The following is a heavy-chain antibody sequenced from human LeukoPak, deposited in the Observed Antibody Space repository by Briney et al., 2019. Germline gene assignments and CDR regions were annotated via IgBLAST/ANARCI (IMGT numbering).Heavy chain of an antibody. CDR3: ARVGIQLWTHTFDP. D-gene: IGHD5-18*01. Sequence: SETLSLTCAVYGGSFSGYYWSWIRQPPGKGLEWIGEINHSGSTNYNPSLKSRVTISVDTSKNQFSLKLSSVTAADTAVYYCARVGIQLWTHTFDPWGQGTLVTVSS. CDR2: INHSGST. J-gene: IGHJ5*02. CDR1: GGSFSGYY. V-gene: IGHV4-34*01.